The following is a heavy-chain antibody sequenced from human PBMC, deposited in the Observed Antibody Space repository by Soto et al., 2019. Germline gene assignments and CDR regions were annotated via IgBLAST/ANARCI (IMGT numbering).Heavy chain of an antibody. J-gene: IGHJ4*02. D-gene: IGHD3-22*01. CDR1: GFTFSSYA. CDR2: IYSGGTT. Sequence: PGGSLRLSCAASGFTFSSYAMSWVRQAPGKGLEWVSVIYSGGTTYYADSVKGRFTISRDNSKNTLYLQMSSLRAEDTAVYYCARASRNYYDSSGYLYYFDYWGQGTPVTVSS. CDR3: ARASRNYYDSSGYLYYFDY. V-gene: IGHV3-66*01.